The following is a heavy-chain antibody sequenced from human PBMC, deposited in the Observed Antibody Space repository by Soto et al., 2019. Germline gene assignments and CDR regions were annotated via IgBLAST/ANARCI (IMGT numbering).Heavy chain of an antibody. V-gene: IGHV4-30-4*01. CDR3: ARALSGITGTTPHLVDY. CDR2: IYYSGST. D-gene: IGHD1-7*01. CDR1: GGSISSGDYY. J-gene: IGHJ4*02. Sequence: SETLSLTCTVSGGSISSGDYYWSWIRQPPGKGLEWIGYIYYSGSTYYNPSLKSRVTISVDTSKNQFSLKLSSVTAAGTAVYYCARALSGITGTTPHLVDYWGQGTLVTVSS.